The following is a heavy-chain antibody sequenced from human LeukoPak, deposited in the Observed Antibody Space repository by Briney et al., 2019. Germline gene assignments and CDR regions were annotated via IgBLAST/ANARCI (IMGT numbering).Heavy chain of an antibody. CDR1: RFTFSSYA. D-gene: IGHD6-13*01. CDR3: AKTPWYGSGWSIDY. Sequence: GGSLRLSCAASRFTFSSYAMSWVRQAPGKGLEWVSGVSGNGAGTYYADSVKGRFTISRDNSKNMLYLQMNSLRAEDTAVYYWAKTPWYGSGWSIDYWGQGTLVTVSS. J-gene: IGHJ4*02. CDR2: VSGNGAGT. V-gene: IGHV3-23*01.